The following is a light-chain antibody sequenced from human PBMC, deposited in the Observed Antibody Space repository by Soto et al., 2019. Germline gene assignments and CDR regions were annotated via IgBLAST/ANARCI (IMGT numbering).Light chain of an antibody. CDR2: GAS. CDR3: QQYDNSPIA. J-gene: IGKJ5*01. Sequence: EIVITQSPATLSVSPGERATLSCRASQSVSSNLAWYQQKPGQAPRLLIYGASSRATGIPDRFSGTGSETDFTLTISRLEPEDFAVYYCQQYDNSPIAFGQGTRLEI. V-gene: IGKV3-20*01. CDR1: QSVSSN.